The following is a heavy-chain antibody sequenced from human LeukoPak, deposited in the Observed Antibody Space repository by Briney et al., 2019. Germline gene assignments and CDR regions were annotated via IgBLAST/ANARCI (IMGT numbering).Heavy chain of an antibody. V-gene: IGHV3-23*01. CDR2: ISRGGGGK. CDR3: AKSKVSICDYFDY. Sequence: GGSLRLSCAASGFSFNTYAMSWVRQAPGQGLEWVSPISRGGGGKFYAHSVKGRFTISRDNSKNTLYLQMNSLRAEDTAIYYSAKSKVSICDYFDYWGQGDLVTASA. CDR1: GFSFNTYA. D-gene: IGHD3-3*02. J-gene: IGHJ4*02.